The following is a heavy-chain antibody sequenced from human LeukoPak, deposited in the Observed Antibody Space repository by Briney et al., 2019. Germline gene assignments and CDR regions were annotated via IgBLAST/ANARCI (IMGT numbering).Heavy chain of an antibody. Sequence: SETLSLTCIISDDSISSSTYYWGWIRQPPGKGLEWIGTLYYSGKTYYNPSLKSRVTISIDTSKNQFSLKLTSATAADTAVYYCARDRGTWNDDGFDYWGQGTLVTVSS. D-gene: IGHD1-1*01. CDR3: ARDRGTWNDDGFDY. CDR2: LYYSGKT. V-gene: IGHV4-39*07. J-gene: IGHJ4*02. CDR1: DDSISSSTYY.